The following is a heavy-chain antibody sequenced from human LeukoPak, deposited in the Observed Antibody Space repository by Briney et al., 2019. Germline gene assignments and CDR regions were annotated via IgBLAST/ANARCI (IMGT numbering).Heavy chain of an antibody. CDR3: ARPRRIQLWFDY. J-gene: IGHJ4*02. CDR2: INSDGSST. D-gene: IGHD5-18*01. CDR1: GFTFSSYW. Sequence: GGSLRLSCAASGFTFSSYWMHWVRQAPGKGLVWVSRINSDGSSTSYADSVKGRFTISRDNAKNTLYLQMNSLRAEDTAVYYYARPRRIQLWFDYWGQGTLVTVSS. V-gene: IGHV3-74*01.